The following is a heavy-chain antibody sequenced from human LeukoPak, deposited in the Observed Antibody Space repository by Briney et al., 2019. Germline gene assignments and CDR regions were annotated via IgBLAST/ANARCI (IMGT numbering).Heavy chain of an antibody. CDR3: ARSYFDSSGYYYDRQFFDY. Sequence: PGGSLRLSCAASGFTFSSYGMHWVRQAPGKGLEWVAFIRYDGSNKYYADSVKGRFTISRDNSKNTLYLQMNSLRAEDTAVYYCARSYFDSSGYYYDRQFFDYWGQGTLVTVSS. D-gene: IGHD3-22*01. V-gene: IGHV3-30*02. CDR2: IRYDGSNK. CDR1: GFTFSSYG. J-gene: IGHJ4*02.